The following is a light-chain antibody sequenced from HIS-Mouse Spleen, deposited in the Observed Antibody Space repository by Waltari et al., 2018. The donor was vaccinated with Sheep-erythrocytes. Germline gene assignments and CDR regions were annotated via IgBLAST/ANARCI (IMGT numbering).Light chain of an antibody. Sequence: PRSVSGSPGQSVTISCTGTSSDVGGYNYVSWYQQHPGKAPKLMIYDVSKRPSGIPERFSGSNSGNTATLTISGTQAMDEADYYCQAWDSSIVVFGGGTKLTVL. V-gene: IGLV2-11*01. CDR2: DVS. CDR1: SSDVGGYNY. CDR3: QAWDSSIVV. J-gene: IGLJ2*01.